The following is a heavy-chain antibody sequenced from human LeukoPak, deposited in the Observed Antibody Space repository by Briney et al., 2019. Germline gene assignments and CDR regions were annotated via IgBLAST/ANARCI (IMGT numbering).Heavy chain of an antibody. CDR2: IYYSGST. D-gene: IGHD4-11*01. J-gene: IGHJ6*03. CDR1: GGSISSSSYY. Sequence: SETLSLTCTVSGGSISSSSYYWGWIRQPPGKGLEWIGSIYYSGSTYYNPSLKSRVTISVDTSKNQFSLKLSSVTAADTAVYYCASGLQCPYYYYYYMDVWGKGTTVTVSS. CDR3: ASGLQCPYYYYYYMDV. V-gene: IGHV4-39*01.